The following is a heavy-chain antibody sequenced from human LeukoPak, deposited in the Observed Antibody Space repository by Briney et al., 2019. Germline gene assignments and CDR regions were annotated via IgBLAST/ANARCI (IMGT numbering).Heavy chain of an antibody. CDR1: GFTFSSYA. V-gene: IGHV3-23*01. Sequence: GGSLRLSCAASGFTFSSYAMSWVRQAPGKGLEWVSAISGSGGSTYYADSVKGRFTISRDNSKNTLFLQMNSLRAEDTAVYYCAKGGLWFGEPNFDYWGQGTLVTVSS. CDR2: ISGSGGST. D-gene: IGHD3-10*01. CDR3: AKGGLWFGEPNFDY. J-gene: IGHJ4*02.